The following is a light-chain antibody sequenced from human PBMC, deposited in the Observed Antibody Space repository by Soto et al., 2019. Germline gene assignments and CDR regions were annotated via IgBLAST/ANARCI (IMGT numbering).Light chain of an antibody. CDR2: RAS. V-gene: IGKV1-39*01. CDR3: QQTFTMGT. CDR1: QSISNY. J-gene: IGKJ1*01. Sequence: IRLTQSPSSLSASVGDRVTITCRTSQSISNYLSWYLQKPGTAPKLLIYRASTLQSGVPSRLSGSGSGSEFSLTISGLQLEDFGTYFCQQTFTMGTFGPGTRVQIK.